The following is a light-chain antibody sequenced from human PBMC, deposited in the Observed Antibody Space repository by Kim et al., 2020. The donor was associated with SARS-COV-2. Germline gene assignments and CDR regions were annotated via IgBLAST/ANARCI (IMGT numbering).Light chain of an antibody. CDR1: QSVSDY. J-gene: IGKJ1*01. Sequence: DIQMTQSPPSLSASVGDRVTITCRASQSVSDYLNWYQHKPGKGPKLLIYATSNLHRGVPSRFSGSGSGTDFNLTISNLQPEDFGTYHCQQSYSTRGTFGQGTKVDIK. CDR3: QQSYSTRGT. CDR2: ATS. V-gene: IGKV1-39*01.